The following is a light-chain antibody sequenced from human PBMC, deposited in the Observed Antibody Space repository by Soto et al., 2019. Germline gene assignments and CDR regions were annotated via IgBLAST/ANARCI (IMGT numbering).Light chain of an antibody. CDR2: GSS. J-gene: IGLJ3*02. Sequence: QSALTQPASVSGSPEQSITISCTGTSSDVGAYNLVSWYQQHPGKAPRLIIYGSSKRPSGISHRFSGSKSDNTASLTISGLRAEDEAHYHCCSYAGSRTFVFGGGTKLTVL. V-gene: IGLV2-23*01. CDR1: SSDVGAYNL. CDR3: CSYAGSRTFV.